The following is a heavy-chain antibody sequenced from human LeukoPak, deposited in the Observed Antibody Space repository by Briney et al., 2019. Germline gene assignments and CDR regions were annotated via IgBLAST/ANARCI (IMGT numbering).Heavy chain of an antibody. CDR1: GGSISSGSYY. J-gene: IGHJ4*02. CDR2: IYTSGST. CDR3: ARVDYRSYYFDY. Sequence: SETLSLTCTVSGGSISSGSYYWRWIRQPAGKGLEWIGRIYTSGSTNYNPSLKSRVTISVDTSKNQFSLKLSSVTAADTAVYYCARVDYRSYYFDYWGQGTLVTVSS. V-gene: IGHV4-61*02. D-gene: IGHD3/OR15-3a*01.